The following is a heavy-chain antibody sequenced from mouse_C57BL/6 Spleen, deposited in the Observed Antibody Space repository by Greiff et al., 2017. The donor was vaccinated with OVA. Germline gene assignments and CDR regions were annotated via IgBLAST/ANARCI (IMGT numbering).Heavy chain of an antibody. J-gene: IGHJ3*01. CDR2: IYPGSGST. Sequence: QVQLQQPGAELVKPGASVKMSCKASGYTFTSYWLTWVKQRPGKGLEWIGDIYPGSGSTNYNEKFKSKATLTVDTSSSTAYMQISSLTSEDSAVYYFARSFYDYDSFAYWGQGTLVTVSA. V-gene: IGHV1-55*01. CDR3: ARSFYDYDSFAY. D-gene: IGHD2-4*01. CDR1: GYTFTSYW.